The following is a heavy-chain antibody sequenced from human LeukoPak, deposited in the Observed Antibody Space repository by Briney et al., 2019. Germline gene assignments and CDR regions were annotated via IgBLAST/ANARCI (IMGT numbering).Heavy chain of an antibody. CDR1: GGSISSYY. D-gene: IGHD2-15*01. V-gene: IGHV4-59*08. Sequence: SETLSLTCTVSGGSISSYYWSWIRQPPGKGLEWIGYINYSGSTNYNPSLKSRVTISVDTSENQFSLKLSSVTAADTAVYYCARIRSGSYFDYWGQGTLVTVSS. J-gene: IGHJ4*02. CDR3: ARIRSGSYFDY. CDR2: INYSGST.